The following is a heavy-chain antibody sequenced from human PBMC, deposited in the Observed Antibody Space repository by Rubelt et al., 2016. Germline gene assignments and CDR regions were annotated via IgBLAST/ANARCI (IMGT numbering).Heavy chain of an antibody. V-gene: IGHV4-39*07. D-gene: IGHD6-25*01. Sequence: QLQLQESGPGLVKPSETLSLTCAVSGGSISSSTYYWGWIRQPPGKGLEGIGSIYYGGDTYYNPSLKSRVTISVDTSKNQFSLKLNSVTAADTAMYSCAAAFDYWGQGTLVTVSS. J-gene: IGHJ4*02. CDR2: IYYGGDT. CDR3: AAAFDY. CDR1: GGSISSSTYY.